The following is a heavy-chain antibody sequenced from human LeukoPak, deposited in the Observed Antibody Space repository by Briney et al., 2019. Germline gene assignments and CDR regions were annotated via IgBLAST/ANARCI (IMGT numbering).Heavy chain of an antibody. J-gene: IGHJ5*02. CDR3: ARTSLGGAWFDP. V-gene: IGHV4-59*08. Sequence: SETLSLTCTVSGGSISSYYWSWIRQPPGKGLEWIGYIYYNGSTYYNPSLKSRVTISVDTSKNQFSLKLNSVTAADTAVYYCARTSLGGAWFDPWGQGTLVTVSS. D-gene: IGHD3-10*01. CDR2: IYYNGST. CDR1: GGSISSYY.